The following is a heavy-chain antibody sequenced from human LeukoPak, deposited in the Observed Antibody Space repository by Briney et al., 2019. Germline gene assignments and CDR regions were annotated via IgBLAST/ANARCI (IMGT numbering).Heavy chain of an antibody. V-gene: IGHV3-48*03. CDR2: ISSSGSTI. J-gene: IGHJ6*03. Sequence: GGSLRLTCAASGFTFSSYEMNWVRQAPGKGLEWVSYISSSGSTIYYADSVKGRFTISRDNAKNSLYLQMNSLRAEDTAVYYCAGYGYCSGGSCYSGGYYYYMDVWGKGTTVTVSS. D-gene: IGHD2-15*01. CDR1: GFTFSSYE. CDR3: AGYGYCSGGSCYSGGYYYYMDV.